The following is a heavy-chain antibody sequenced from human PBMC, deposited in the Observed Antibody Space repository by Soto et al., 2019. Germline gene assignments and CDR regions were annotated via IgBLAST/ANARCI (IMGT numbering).Heavy chain of an antibody. CDR1: GYTFTSYD. D-gene: IGHD2-15*01. V-gene: IGHV1-8*01. CDR3: ARGQIYCSGGSCYGVYGFDY. J-gene: IGHJ4*02. CDR2: MNPNSGNT. Sequence: ASVKVSCKASGYTFTSYDINWVRQATGQGLEWMGWMNPNSGNTGYARKFQGRVTMTRNTSISTAYMELSSLRSEDTAVYYCARGQIYCSGGSCYGVYGFDYWGQGTLVTVSS.